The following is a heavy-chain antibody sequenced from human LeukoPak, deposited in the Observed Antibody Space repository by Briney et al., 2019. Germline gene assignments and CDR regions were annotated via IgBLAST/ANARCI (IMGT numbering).Heavy chain of an antibody. Sequence: GGSLRLSCAASGFTFDDYAMHWVRQAPGKGLEWVSLISWDGGSTYYADSVKGRFTISRDNSKNSLYLQMNSLRAEDTALYYCARRDYDSSGYSLIDYWGQGTLVTVSS. D-gene: IGHD3-22*01. CDR2: ISWDGGST. CDR3: ARRDYDSSGYSLIDY. V-gene: IGHV3-43D*03. J-gene: IGHJ4*02. CDR1: GFTFDDYA.